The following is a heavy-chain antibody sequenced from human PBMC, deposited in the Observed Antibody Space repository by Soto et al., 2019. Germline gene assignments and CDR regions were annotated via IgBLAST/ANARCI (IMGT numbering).Heavy chain of an antibody. V-gene: IGHV4-39*01. D-gene: IGHD3-10*01. CDR3: TRRSRWYYYGTASYYNLWFDS. CDR2: IYYSGST. Sequence: SETLSLTCTVSGGSISSSSYYWGWIRQPPGKGLEWIGSIYYSGSTYYNPSLKSRVTISVDTSKNQFSLKLSSVTAADTAVYFCTRRSRWYYYGTASYYNLWFDSWGQGTLVT. J-gene: IGHJ5*01. CDR1: GGSISSSSYY.